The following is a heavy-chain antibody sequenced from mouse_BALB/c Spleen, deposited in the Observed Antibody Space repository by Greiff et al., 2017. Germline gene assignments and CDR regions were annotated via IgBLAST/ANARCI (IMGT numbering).Heavy chain of an antibody. CDR2: ISYSGST. Sequence: EVQLQQSGPGLVKPSQSLSLTCTVTGYSITSDYAWNWIRQFPGNKLEWMGYISYSGSTSYNPSLKSRISITRDTSKNQFFLQLNSVTTEDTATYYCALYYGYYPYAMDYWGQGTSVTVSS. D-gene: IGHD2-3*01. CDR1: GYSITSDYA. V-gene: IGHV3-2*02. J-gene: IGHJ4*01. CDR3: ALYYGYYPYAMDY.